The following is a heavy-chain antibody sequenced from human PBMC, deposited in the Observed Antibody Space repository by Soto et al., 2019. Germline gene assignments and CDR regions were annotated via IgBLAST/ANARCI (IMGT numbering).Heavy chain of an antibody. V-gene: IGHV3-15*07. CDR3: TTVDVLRFLEWSYQGLDYYYGMDV. D-gene: IGHD3-3*01. CDR1: GFTFSNAW. J-gene: IGHJ6*02. Sequence: PGGSLRLSCAASGFTFSNAWMNWVRQAPGKGLEWVGRIKSKTDGGTTDYAAPVKGRFIISRDDSKNTLYLQMNSLKTEDTAVYYCTTVDVLRFLEWSYQGLDYYYGMDVWGQGTTVTVSS. CDR2: IKSKTDGGTT.